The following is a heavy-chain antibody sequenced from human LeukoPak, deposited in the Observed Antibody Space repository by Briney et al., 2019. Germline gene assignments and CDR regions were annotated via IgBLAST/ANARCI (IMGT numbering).Heavy chain of an antibody. CDR3: ARQEVEMATIYYGGDFHY. V-gene: IGHV4-39*01. CDR2: IYYSGST. CDR1: GGSISSSSYY. D-gene: IGHD5-24*01. Sequence: SETLSVTCTVSGGSISSSSYYWGWIRQPPGKGLEWIGSIYYSGSTYYNPSLKSRVTISVDTSMNQFSLKLSSVTAADTAVYYCARQEVEMATIYYGGDFHYWGQGTLVTVSS. J-gene: IGHJ4*02.